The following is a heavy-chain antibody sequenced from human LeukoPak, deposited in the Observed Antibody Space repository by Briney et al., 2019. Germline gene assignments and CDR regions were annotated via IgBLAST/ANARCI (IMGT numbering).Heavy chain of an antibody. CDR2: ISSSSSYI. V-gene: IGHV3-21*01. D-gene: IGHD2-2*01. CDR3: AADTVVVPAVLFDY. Sequence: PGGSLRLSCAASGFTFSSYSMNWVRQAPGKGLEWVSSISSSSSYIYYADSVKGRFTISRDNAKNSLYLQMNSLRAEDTAVYYRAADTVVVPAVLFDYWGQGTLVTVSS. J-gene: IGHJ4*02. CDR1: GFTFSSYS.